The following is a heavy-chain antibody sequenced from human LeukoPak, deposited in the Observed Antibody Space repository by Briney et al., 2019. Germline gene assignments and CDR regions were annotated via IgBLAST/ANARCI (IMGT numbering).Heavy chain of an antibody. CDR2: IIPIFGTA. Sequence: SVKVSCKASGATFSSYAINWVRQAPGQGLEWMGGIIPIFGTANYAQKFQGRVTITADESTSTAYMELSSLRSEDTAVYYCARHIVVVPAAIGPYYYSYMDVWGKGTTVTVSS. CDR3: ARHIVVVPAAIGPYYYSYMDV. V-gene: IGHV1-69*13. D-gene: IGHD2-2*01. CDR1: GATFSSYA. J-gene: IGHJ6*03.